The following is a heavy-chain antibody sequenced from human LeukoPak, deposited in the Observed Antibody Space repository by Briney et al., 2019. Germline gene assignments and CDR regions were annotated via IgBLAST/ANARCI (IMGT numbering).Heavy chain of an antibody. J-gene: IGHJ4*02. CDR2: INHSGST. Sequence: SETLSLACAVYAGSFSGYYWVWIRQPPEKGLEWIGEINHSGSTNYNPSLKSRVTISVDTSKNQFSLKLSSVTAADTAMYYCAKSDGYGLIDYLGQGTLVTVSS. V-gene: IGHV4-34*01. CDR1: AGSFSGYY. D-gene: IGHD2-21*02. CDR3: AKSDGYGLIDY.